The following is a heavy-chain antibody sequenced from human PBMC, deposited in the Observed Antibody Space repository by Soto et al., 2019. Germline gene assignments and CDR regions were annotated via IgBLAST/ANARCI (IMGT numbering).Heavy chain of an antibody. CDR1: GFTFSSYG. D-gene: IGHD6-13*01. CDR3: AKVGGAAARPYYYYGMDV. CDR2: ISYDGSNK. J-gene: IGHJ6*02. V-gene: IGHV3-30*18. Sequence: QVQLVESGGGVVQPGRSLRLSCAASGFTFSSYGMHWVRQAPGKGLEWVAVISYDGSNKYYADSVKGRFTIPRDNSKNTLYLQMNSLRAEDTAVYYCAKVGGAAARPYYYYGMDVWGQGTTVTVSS.